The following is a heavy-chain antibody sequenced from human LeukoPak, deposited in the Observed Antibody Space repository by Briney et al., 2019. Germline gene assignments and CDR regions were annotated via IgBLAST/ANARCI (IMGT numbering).Heavy chain of an antibody. CDR1: GFTFSSYA. D-gene: IGHD6-13*01. CDR2: ISYDGSNK. J-gene: IGHJ4*02. Sequence: GGSLRLSCAASGFTFSSYAMHWVRQAPGKGLEWVAVISYDGSNKYYADSVKGRFTVSRDNSKNTLYLQVNSLRADDTAVYYCSKEGRFSSSWELDYWGQGTLVTVSS. CDR3: SKEGRFSSSWELDY. V-gene: IGHV3-30*04.